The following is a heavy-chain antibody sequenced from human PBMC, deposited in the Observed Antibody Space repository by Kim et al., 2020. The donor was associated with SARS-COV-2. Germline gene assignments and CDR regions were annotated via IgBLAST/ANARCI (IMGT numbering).Heavy chain of an antibody. Sequence: ASVKVSCKASGYTFTGYYMHWVRQAPGQGLEWMGWINPNSGGTNYAQKFQGRVTMTRDTSISTAYMELSRLRSDDTAVYYCARDRDSGWPFYAFDIWGQGTMVTVSS. CDR2: INPNSGGT. D-gene: IGHD6-19*01. J-gene: IGHJ3*02. CDR1: GYTFTGYY. V-gene: IGHV1-2*02. CDR3: ARDRDSGWPFYAFDI.